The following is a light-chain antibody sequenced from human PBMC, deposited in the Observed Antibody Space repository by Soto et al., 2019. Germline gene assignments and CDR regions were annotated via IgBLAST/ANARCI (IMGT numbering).Light chain of an antibody. CDR2: LNSDGSH. CDR3: QTWATGIVV. V-gene: IGLV4-69*01. Sequence: QLVLTQSHSASASLGASVKLTCTLSSGHSTYAIAWHQQQPQKGPRYLMKLNSDGSHNKGDGIPDRFSGSSSGAERYLTISSLQSEDEADYYCQTWATGIVVFGGGTKLTVL. J-gene: IGLJ3*02. CDR1: SGHSTYA.